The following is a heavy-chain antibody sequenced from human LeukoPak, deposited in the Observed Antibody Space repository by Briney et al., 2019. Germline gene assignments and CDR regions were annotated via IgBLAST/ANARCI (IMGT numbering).Heavy chain of an antibody. CDR1: GFTVSTNH. Sequence: GGSLRLSCAASGFTVSTNHMSWVRQTPGKGLEWVSTIYSGGSIYDADSVKGRFTISRDKSKNTLYLQMNSLRTEDTTVYYCASKWYCGGDCYYQIDYWGQGTLVTVSS. J-gene: IGHJ4*02. CDR2: IYSGGSI. D-gene: IGHD2-21*02. CDR3: ASKWYCGGDCYYQIDY. V-gene: IGHV3-53*05.